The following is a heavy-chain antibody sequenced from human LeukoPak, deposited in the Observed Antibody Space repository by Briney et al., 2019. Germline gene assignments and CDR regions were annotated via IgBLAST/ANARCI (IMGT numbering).Heavy chain of an antibody. Sequence: PGGSLRLSCAASGFTFSSYGMHWVRQAPGKGLGWVAFIRYDGSNKYYADSVKGRFTISRDNSKNTLYLQMNSLRAEDTAVYYCAKDREWELLYYFDYWGQGTLVTVSS. CDR3: AKDREWELLYYFDY. J-gene: IGHJ4*02. CDR2: IRYDGSNK. D-gene: IGHD1-26*01. CDR1: GFTFSSYG. V-gene: IGHV3-30*02.